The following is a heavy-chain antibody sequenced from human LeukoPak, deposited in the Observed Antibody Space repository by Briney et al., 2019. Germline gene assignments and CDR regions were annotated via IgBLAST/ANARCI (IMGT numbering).Heavy chain of an antibody. Sequence: GSLRLSCAASGFTFSSYSMNWVRQAPGKGLEWIGEINHSGSTNYNPSLKSRVTISVDTSKNQFSLKLSSVTAADTAVYYCARGVVYDILSYYYMDVWGKGTTVTVSS. J-gene: IGHJ6*03. CDR2: INHSGST. CDR1: GFTFSSYS. V-gene: IGHV4-34*01. CDR3: ARGVVYDILSYYYMDV. D-gene: IGHD3-9*01.